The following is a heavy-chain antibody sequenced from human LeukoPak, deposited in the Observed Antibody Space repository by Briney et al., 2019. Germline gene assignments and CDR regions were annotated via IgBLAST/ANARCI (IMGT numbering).Heavy chain of an antibody. D-gene: IGHD3-3*01. Sequence: SETLSLTCAVYGGSFSGYYWSWIRQPPGKGLEWIGYIYYSGSTNYNPSLKSRVTISVDTSKNQFSLKLSSVTAADTAVYYCARDRRVLRFLEWAPSYGMGVWGQGTTVTVSS. CDR1: GGSFSGYY. CDR2: IYYSGST. V-gene: IGHV4-59*01. J-gene: IGHJ6*02. CDR3: ARDRRVLRFLEWAPSYGMGV.